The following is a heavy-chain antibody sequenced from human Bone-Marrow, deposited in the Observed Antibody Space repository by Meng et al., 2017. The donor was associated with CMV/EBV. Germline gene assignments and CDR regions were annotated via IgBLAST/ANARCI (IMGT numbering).Heavy chain of an antibody. D-gene: IGHD3-16*01. CDR1: GGSFSGYY. J-gene: IGHJ4*02. V-gene: IGHV4-34*01. Sequence: QVQLQQWGAGLLKPSETLSLTCAVYGGSFSGYYWSWIRQPPGKGLEWIVEINHSGSTNYNPSLKSRVTISVDTSKNQFSLKLTSVTAADTALYYCAREQTWGYYFDSWGLGTLVTVSS. CDR2: INHSGST. CDR3: AREQTWGYYFDS.